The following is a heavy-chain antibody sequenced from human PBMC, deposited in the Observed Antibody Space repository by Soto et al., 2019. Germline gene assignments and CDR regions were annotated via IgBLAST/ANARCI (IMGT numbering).Heavy chain of an antibody. V-gene: IGHV1-3*01. CDR1: GYTFTSYA. D-gene: IGHD3-16*02. CDR3: ARVGPITFGGVIVSREYFDY. CDR2: INAGNGNT. Sequence: ASVKVSCKASGYTFTSYARHWVRQAPGQRLEWMGWINAGNGNTKYSQKFQGRVTITRDTSASTAYMELSSLRSEDTAGYYCARVGPITFGGVIVSREYFDYWGQGTLVTVSS. J-gene: IGHJ4*02.